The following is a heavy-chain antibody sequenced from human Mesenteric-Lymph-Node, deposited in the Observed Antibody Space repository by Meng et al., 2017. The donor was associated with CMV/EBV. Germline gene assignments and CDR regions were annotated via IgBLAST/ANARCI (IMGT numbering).Heavy chain of an antibody. Sequence: FTSYAMHWVRQAPGQRLEWMGWINAGNGNTKYSQKFQGRVTITRDTSASTAYMELSSLRSEDTAVYYCARVSYVGDPGSWYPDWYFDLWGRGTLVTVSS. CDR1: FTSYA. J-gene: IGHJ2*01. D-gene: IGHD6-13*01. CDR2: INAGNGNT. CDR3: ARVSYVGDPGSWYPDWYFDL. V-gene: IGHV1-3*01.